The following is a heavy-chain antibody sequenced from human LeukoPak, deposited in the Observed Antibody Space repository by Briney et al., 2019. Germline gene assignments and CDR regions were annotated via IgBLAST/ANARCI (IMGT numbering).Heavy chain of an antibody. D-gene: IGHD6-19*01. CDR3: ARVGYSSGWYPLDY. CDR1: GGSVSSGSYY. V-gene: IGHV4-61*02. Sequence: SETLSLTCTVSGGSVSSGSYYWSWIRQPAGKGLEWIGRIYATGSTNYNPSLKSRVTMSVDTSKNQFSLNLNSVTAADTAVYYCARVGYSSGWYPLDYWGQGTLVTVSS. J-gene: IGHJ4*02. CDR2: IYATGST.